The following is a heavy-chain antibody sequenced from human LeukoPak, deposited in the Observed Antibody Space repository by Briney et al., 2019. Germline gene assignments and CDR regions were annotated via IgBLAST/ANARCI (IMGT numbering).Heavy chain of an antibody. J-gene: IGHJ5*02. Sequence: SETLSLTCTVSGGSISSSSYYWGWVRQPPGRGREWIGSIYYSGSTYYNPSVKSRVTISVDTSKNQFSLKLSSVTAADTAAYYCASPYGSGFDPWGQGTLVTVSS. CDR3: ASPYGSGFDP. CDR1: GGSISSSSYY. D-gene: IGHD3-10*01. CDR2: IYYSGST. V-gene: IGHV4-39*01.